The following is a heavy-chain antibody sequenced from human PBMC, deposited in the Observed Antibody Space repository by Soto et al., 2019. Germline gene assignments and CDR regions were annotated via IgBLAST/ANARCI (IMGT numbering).Heavy chain of an antibody. CDR3: TRVGKFDY. CDR1: GFTFADYT. J-gene: IGHJ4*02. CDR2: IRSEANGGTT. V-gene: IGHV3-49*04. D-gene: IGHD1-26*01. Sequence: EVQLLESGGGLVQPGRSLRLSYTGSGFTFADYTMSWVRQAPGKGLEWVGLIRSEANGGTTHYAASVHGGFIISRDDSRGIAFLQMNNLKSEDTAVYYCTRVGKFDYWGQGTLVTVSS.